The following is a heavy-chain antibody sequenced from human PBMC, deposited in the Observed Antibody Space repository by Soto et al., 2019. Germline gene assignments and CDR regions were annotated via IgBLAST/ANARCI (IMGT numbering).Heavy chain of an antibody. J-gene: IGHJ6*02. CDR2: IYYSGST. CDR1: GGSISSSSYY. V-gene: IGHV4-39*01. Sequence: QLQLQESGPGLVKPSETLSLTCTVSGGSISSSSYYWGWIRQPPGKGLEWIGSIYYSGSTYYNPSLESRVPISVDTSKNQFSLKLRPVTAADTAVYYCASTPPRVGAAHSNYYYYGMDVWGQGTTVTVSS. CDR3: ASTPPRVGAAHSNYYYYGMDV. D-gene: IGHD1-26*01.